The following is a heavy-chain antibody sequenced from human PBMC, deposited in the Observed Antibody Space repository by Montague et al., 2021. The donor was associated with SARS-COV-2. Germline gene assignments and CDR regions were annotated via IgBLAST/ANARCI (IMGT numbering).Heavy chain of an antibody. CDR2: IFTGGNA. Sequence: SETRSLTCTVSGGSISTYYWSWIRQSAGKGLEWIGRIFTGGNASYSPSLKSQVTMAADTSKNQFSLKVTPVTAADTAVYYCARTPVSGYHGGFDSWGQGALVTVSS. J-gene: IGHJ4*02. CDR3: ARTPVSGYHGGFDS. V-gene: IGHV4-4*07. CDR1: GGSISTYY. D-gene: IGHD2-2*01.